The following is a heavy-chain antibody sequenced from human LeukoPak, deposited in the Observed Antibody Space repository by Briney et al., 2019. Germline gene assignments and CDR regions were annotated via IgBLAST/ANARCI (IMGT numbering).Heavy chain of an antibody. V-gene: IGHV1-24*01. J-gene: IGHJ4*02. Sequence: ASVKVSCKVSGYTLTELSMHWVRQAPGKGLEWMGGFDPEDGETIYAQKFQGRVTMTEDTSTDTAYMELSSLRSEDTPVYYCATAPSLVYSSGWYDYWGQGTLVTVSS. CDR1: GYTLTELS. D-gene: IGHD6-19*01. CDR3: ATAPSLVYSSGWYDY. CDR2: FDPEDGET.